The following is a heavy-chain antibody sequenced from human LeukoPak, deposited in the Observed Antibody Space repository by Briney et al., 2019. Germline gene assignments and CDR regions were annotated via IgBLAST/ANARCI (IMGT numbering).Heavy chain of an antibody. D-gene: IGHD6-13*01. CDR2: ISGNGGGT. CDR3: AKSFGYSRSWFDY. Sequence: PGRSLRLSCAASGFTFSSYAMSWARQAPGKGLEWVSGISGNGGGTYYADSVKGRFTISRDNSKNTLYLQMNSLRAEDTAVYYCAKSFGYSRSWFDYWGQGTPVTVSS. CDR1: GFTFSSYA. V-gene: IGHV3-23*01. J-gene: IGHJ4*02.